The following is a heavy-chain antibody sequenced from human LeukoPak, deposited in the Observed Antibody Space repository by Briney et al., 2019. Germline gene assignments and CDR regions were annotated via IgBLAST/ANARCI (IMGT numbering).Heavy chain of an antibody. CDR3: ARISGYGDYWGPFSY. D-gene: IGHD4-17*01. V-gene: IGHV3-21*04. Sequence: PGGSLRLSCAASGFTFSSYSMNWVRQAPGKGLEWVSSISSSSSYIHYADSVKGRFTISRDNAKNSLYLQMNSLRAEDTAVYYCARISGYGDYWGPFSYWGQGTLVTVSS. CDR2: ISSSSSYI. J-gene: IGHJ4*02. CDR1: GFTFSSYS.